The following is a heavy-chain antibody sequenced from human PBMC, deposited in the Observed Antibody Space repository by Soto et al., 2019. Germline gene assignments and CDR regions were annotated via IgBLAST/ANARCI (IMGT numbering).Heavy chain of an antibody. V-gene: IGHV3-11*06. Sequence: PGGSLRLSCAGSGFTFGDSYMSWIRQAPGKGLEWLSYISPGSRYPAYADSVRGRFTISRDNAKRSLYLQMMSLTAEDTAIYYCVRGGGGGLFDPWGQGTMVTVSS. J-gene: IGHJ5*02. CDR3: VRGGGGGLFDP. D-gene: IGHD2-15*01. CDR2: ISPGSRYP. CDR1: GFTFGDSY.